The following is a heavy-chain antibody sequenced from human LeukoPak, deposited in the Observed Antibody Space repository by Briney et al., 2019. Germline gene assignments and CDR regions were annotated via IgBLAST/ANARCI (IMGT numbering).Heavy chain of an antibody. J-gene: IGHJ4*02. V-gene: IGHV3-23*01. Sequence: GGSLRLSCAASGFTFSSYAMSWVRQAPGKGLEWVSAISGSGCSTYYADSVKGRFTISRDNSKNTLYLQMNSLRAEDTAVYYCAKDREDAEYYFDYWGQGTLVTVSS. CDR3: AKDREDAEYYFDY. D-gene: IGHD2-2*01. CDR2: ISGSGCST. CDR1: GFTFSSYA.